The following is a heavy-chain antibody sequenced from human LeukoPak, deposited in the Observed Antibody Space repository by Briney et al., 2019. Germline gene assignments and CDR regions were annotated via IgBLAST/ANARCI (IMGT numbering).Heavy chain of an antibody. J-gene: IGHJ4*02. D-gene: IGHD3-10*01. Sequence: GGSLRLSCAASGFTFSSYSMNWVRQAPGKGLEWVGRIKSKTDGGTTDYAAPVKGRFTISRDDSKNTLYLQMKSLKTEDTAVYYCTMTYYYGSGSYQNYYFDYWGQGTLVIVSS. CDR1: GFTFSSYS. CDR2: IKSKTDGGTT. CDR3: TMTYYYGSGSYQNYYFDY. V-gene: IGHV3-15*01.